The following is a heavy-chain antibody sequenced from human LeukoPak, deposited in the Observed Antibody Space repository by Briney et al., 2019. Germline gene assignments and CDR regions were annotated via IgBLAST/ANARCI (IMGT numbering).Heavy chain of an antibody. Sequence: PSETLSLTCAVYGGPFSGYYWSWIRQPPGKGLEWIGEINHSGSTNYNPSLKSRVTISVDASRNQFSLKLSSVTAADTAVYYCARGGYCSSTSCTTLRDDYVWGSYRYTGYYFDYWGQGTLVTVSS. CDR1: GGPFSGYY. J-gene: IGHJ4*02. CDR3: ARGGYCSSTSCTTLRDDYVWGSYRYTGYYFDY. CDR2: INHSGST. D-gene: IGHD3-16*02. V-gene: IGHV4-34*01.